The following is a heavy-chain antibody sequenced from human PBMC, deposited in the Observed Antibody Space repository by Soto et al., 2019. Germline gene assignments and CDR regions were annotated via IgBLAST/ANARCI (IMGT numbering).Heavy chain of an antibody. CDR1: GFKFDDYS. Sequence: EVQLVESGGAVVQPGGSLRLSCATSGFKFDDYSMHWVRQTPGKGLEWVCLISRDGRRTNYADSVRGRFNISRDSSKNSLYLQMSSLRGEDTALYYCTTAHYGDDPNWFDSWGHGTLVTVSS. CDR2: ISRDGRRT. D-gene: IGHD4-17*01. V-gene: IGHV3-43*01. J-gene: IGHJ5*01. CDR3: TTAHYGDDPNWFDS.